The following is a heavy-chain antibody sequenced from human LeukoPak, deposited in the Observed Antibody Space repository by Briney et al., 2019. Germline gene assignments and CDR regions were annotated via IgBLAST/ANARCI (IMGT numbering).Heavy chain of an antibody. CDR3: ASGPYPAAGTDHQFDY. CDR1: GASISSYY. V-gene: IGHV4-59*01. J-gene: IGHJ4*02. D-gene: IGHD6-13*01. CDR2: IFYSGST. Sequence: SETLSLTCTVSGASISSYYWSWIRQPPGKGLEWIGYIFYSGSTLYNPSLQSRVTISVDTSKNQISLKLTSVTAADTAVYYCASGPYPAAGTDHQFDYWGQGTLVTVS.